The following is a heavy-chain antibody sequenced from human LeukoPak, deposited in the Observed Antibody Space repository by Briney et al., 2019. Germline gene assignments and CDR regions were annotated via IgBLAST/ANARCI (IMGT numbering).Heavy chain of an antibody. D-gene: IGHD1-1*01. CDR2: LGTAGDT. CDR1: GFTLTNYA. CDR3: ARQSTPHGNFDY. J-gene: IGHJ4*02. V-gene: IGHV3-13*01. Sequence: PGGSLRLSCAASGFTLTNYAMHWVRQPAGEGLEWVSALGTAGDTFYPGSVKDRFSISRDNAKKSLFLQMNSLRVEDTAIYYCARQSTPHGNFDYWGQGTLVTVSS.